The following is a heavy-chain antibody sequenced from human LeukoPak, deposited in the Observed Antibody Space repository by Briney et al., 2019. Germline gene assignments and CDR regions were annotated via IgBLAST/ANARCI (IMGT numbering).Heavy chain of an antibody. Sequence: ASVKVSCKASGYTFTSYAMNWVRQAPGQGLEWMGWINTNTGNPTYAQGFTGRFVFSLDTSVSTAYLQISSPKAEDTAVYYCAREPLSSSWSYYYYHGMDVWGQGTTVTVSS. D-gene: IGHD6-13*01. CDR1: GYTFTSYA. V-gene: IGHV7-4-1*02. CDR3: AREPLSSSWSYYYYHGMDV. J-gene: IGHJ6*02. CDR2: INTNTGNP.